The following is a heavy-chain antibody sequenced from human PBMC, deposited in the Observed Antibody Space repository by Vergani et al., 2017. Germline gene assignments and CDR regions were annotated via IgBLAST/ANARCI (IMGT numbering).Heavy chain of an antibody. D-gene: IGHD3-16*01. CDR1: GFTLSNSD. CDR2: IRFDGSNQ. J-gene: IGHJ4*02. CDR3: AKHFRGWGIDY. V-gene: IGHV3-30*02. Sequence: QVQLVESGGGVVQRGGSLRLSCATSGFTLSNSDMQWIRQGPGKGLEFVAFIRFDGSNQYYADSVKGRFTLSRDFSKNTLYLQMNSLRTDDTATYYCAKHFRGWGIDYWGQGTQVIVSS.